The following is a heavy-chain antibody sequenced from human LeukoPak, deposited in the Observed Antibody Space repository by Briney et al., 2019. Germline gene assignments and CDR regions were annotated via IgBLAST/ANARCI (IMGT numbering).Heavy chain of an antibody. D-gene: IGHD5-18*01. J-gene: IGHJ3*02. CDR1: GGSFSGYY. CDR3: ARSLDTAMVAAFDI. V-gene: IGHV4-34*01. CDR2: INHSGST. Sequence: SQTLSLTCAVYGGSFSGYYWSWIRQPPGKGLEWIGEINHSGSTNYNPSLKSRVTISVDTSKNQFSLKLSSVTAADTAVYYCARSLDTAMVAAFDIWGQGTMVTVSS.